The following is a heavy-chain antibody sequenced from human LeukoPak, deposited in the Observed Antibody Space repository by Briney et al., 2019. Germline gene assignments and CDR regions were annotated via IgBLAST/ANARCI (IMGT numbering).Heavy chain of an antibody. D-gene: IGHD3-16*01. CDR3: ARDPLGAQMGVAFDI. J-gene: IGHJ3*02. CDR1: GYSISSGYY. V-gene: IGHV4-38-2*02. CDR2: IYHSGST. Sequence: SETQSLTCAVSGYSISSGYYWGWIRQPPGKGLEWIGSIYHSGSTYYNPSLKSRVTISVDTSKNQFSLKLSSVTAADTAVYYCARDPLGAQMGVAFDIWGQGTMVTVSS.